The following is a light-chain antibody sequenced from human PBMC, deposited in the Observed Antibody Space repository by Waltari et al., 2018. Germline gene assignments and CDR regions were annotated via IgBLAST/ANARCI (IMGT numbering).Light chain of an antibody. CDR3: SSYTSSSRV. V-gene: IGLV2-14*03. CDR1: SSDVGGYNY. Sequence: QSALTQPASVSGSPGQSIPISCTGTSSDVGGYNYVSWYQQHPGKAPKLMIYDVSNRPSGVSNRFSGSKSGNTASLTISGLQAEDEADYYCSSYTSSSRVFGGGTKLTVL. J-gene: IGLJ3*02. CDR2: DVS.